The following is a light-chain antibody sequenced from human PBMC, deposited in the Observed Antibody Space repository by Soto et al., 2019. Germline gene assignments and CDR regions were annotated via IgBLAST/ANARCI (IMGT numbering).Light chain of an antibody. CDR2: GAS. V-gene: IGKV3-20*01. CDR1: QSITNNY. Sequence: EIVLTQSPDTLSLSPGERATFSCRATQSITNNYVAWYQQKAGQAPRLLIYGASTRATGIPDRFRGSGSGTDFTLSITRLEPEDFAVYYCHQYLDSPNTFGQGTNLEIK. J-gene: IGKJ2*01. CDR3: HQYLDSPNT.